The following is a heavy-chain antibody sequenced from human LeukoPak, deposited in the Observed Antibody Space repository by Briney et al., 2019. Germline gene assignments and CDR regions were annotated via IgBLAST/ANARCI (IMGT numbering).Heavy chain of an antibody. Sequence: ASVKVSCKASGYTFTSYYMHWVRRAPGQGLEWMGIINPSGGSTSYAQKFQGRVTMTRGTSTSTVYMELSSLRSEDTAVYYCAMGETFGPFDYWGQGTLVTVSS. CDR1: GYTFTSYY. CDR2: INPSGGST. D-gene: IGHD3-10*01. J-gene: IGHJ4*02. CDR3: AMGETFGPFDY. V-gene: IGHV1-46*01.